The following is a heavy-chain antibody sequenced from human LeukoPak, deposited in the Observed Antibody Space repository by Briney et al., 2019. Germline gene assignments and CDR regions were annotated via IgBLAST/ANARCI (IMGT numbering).Heavy chain of an antibody. Sequence: SDTLSLTCTVSGGSISSVGYYWSWIRQHPGKGLEWIGSVYYSGSTNYSPSLQGRVIISLDTSRNQFSLKLSSVTAADTAVYYCASGDNDPLFDYWGQGALVTVSS. CDR2: VYYSGST. J-gene: IGHJ4*02. CDR1: GGSISSVGYY. CDR3: ASGDNDPLFDY. D-gene: IGHD1-1*01. V-gene: IGHV4-31*03.